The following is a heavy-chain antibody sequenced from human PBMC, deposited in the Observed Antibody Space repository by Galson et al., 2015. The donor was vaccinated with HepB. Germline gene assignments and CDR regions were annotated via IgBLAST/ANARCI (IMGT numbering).Heavy chain of an antibody. CDR3: ARGSSYYYY. CDR2: IIGSGGST. CDR1: GFTFTTYT. D-gene: IGHD3-22*01. J-gene: IGHJ4*02. Sequence: SLRLSCAASGFTFTTYTMSWVRQAPGKGLEWVSAIIGSGGSTFYADSVKGRFTISRDNSKNTVYLQMNSLRAEDTAVYYCARGSSYYYYWGQGTLVTVSS. V-gene: IGHV3-23*01.